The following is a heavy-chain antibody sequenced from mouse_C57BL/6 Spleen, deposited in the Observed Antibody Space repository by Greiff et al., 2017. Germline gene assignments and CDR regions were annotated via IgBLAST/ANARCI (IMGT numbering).Heavy chain of an antibody. CDR3: TRSGGYDLYYFDY. J-gene: IGHJ2*01. D-gene: IGHD2-2*01. Sequence: QVQLQQSGAELVRPGASVTLSCKASGYTFTDYEMHWVKQTPVHGLEWIGAIDPETGGTAYNQKFKGKAILTADKSSSTAYMELRSLTSGDSAVYYCTRSGGYDLYYFDYWGQGTTLTVSS. V-gene: IGHV1-15*01. CDR2: IDPETGGT. CDR1: GYTFTDYE.